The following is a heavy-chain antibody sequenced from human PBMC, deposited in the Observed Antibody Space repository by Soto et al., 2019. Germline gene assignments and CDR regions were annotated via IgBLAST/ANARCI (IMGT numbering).Heavy chain of an antibody. Sequence: EVQLVESGGGLVQPGGSLRLSCAASGFTFSDHYMDWVRQAPGKGLEWVARSRNRVNSHTTEYAASVKGRFTISRDESKSSLYLQMHSLKIEDTAVYYCTRGLLGGAPSYTFHGMDVWGQGTTVTVSS. V-gene: IGHV3-72*01. D-gene: IGHD1-26*01. CDR3: TRGLLGGAPSYTFHGMDV. J-gene: IGHJ6*01. CDR2: SRNRVNSHTT. CDR1: GFTFSDHY.